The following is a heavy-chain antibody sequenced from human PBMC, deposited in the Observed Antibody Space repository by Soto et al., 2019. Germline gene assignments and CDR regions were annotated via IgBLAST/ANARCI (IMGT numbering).Heavy chain of an antibody. J-gene: IGHJ4*02. CDR1: GYNFNTYW. CDR3: ARLLGYSYGHQEFFDY. D-gene: IGHD5-18*01. CDR2: IYPGDFDT. V-gene: IGHV5-51*01. Sequence: PGESLKISCTGSGYNFNTYWIGWVRQMPGKGLEWMGIIYPGDFDTRYSQSFQGHLTMSVDKSINTAYLQWSSLETSDTAMYYCARLLGYSYGHQEFFDYWGKGTPVTVSS.